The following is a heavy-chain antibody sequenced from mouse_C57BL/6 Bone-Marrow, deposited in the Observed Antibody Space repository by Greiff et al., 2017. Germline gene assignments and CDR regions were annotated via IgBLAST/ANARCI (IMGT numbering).Heavy chain of an antibody. D-gene: IGHD2-4*01. CDR2: INPNNGGT. V-gene: IGHV1-26*01. Sequence: VQLQQSGPELVKPGASVKISCKASGYTFTDYYMNWVKQSHGKSLEWIGDINPNNGGTSYNQKFKGKATLTVDKSSSTAYMELRSLTSEDSAVYYCARGLRQSVAWWGQGTLVTVSA. CDR3: ARGLRQSVAW. CDR1: GYTFTDYY. J-gene: IGHJ3*02.